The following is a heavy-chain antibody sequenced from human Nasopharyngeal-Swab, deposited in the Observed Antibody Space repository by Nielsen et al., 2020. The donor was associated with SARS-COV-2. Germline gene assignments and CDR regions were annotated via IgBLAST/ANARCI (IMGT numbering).Heavy chain of an antibody. CDR2: IYYSGST. CDR3: ARANSGSYFDY. D-gene: IGHD1-26*01. Sequence: WIRQPPRKGLEWIGYIYYSGSTYYNPSLKSRVTISVDTSKNQFSLKLSSVTAADTAVYYCARANSGSYFDYWGQGTLVTVSS. J-gene: IGHJ4*02. V-gene: IGHV4-31*02.